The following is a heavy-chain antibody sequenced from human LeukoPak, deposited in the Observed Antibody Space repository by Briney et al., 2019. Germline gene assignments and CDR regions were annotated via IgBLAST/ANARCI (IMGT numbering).Heavy chain of an antibody. CDR1: GGSISSSNW. V-gene: IGHV4-4*02. CDR2: IYHSGST. D-gene: IGHD3-16*02. CDR3: ARRRITFGGVIANFDY. J-gene: IGHJ4*02. Sequence: SETLSLTCAVSGGSISSSNWWSWVRQPPGKGLEWIGEIYHSGSTNYNPSLKSRVTISVDKSKNQFSLKLSSVTAADTAVYYCARRRITFGGVIANFDYWGQGTLVTVSS.